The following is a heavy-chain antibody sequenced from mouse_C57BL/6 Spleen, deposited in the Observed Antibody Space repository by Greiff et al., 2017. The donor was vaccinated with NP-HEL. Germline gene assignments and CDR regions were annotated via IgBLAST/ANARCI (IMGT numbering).Heavy chain of an antibody. CDR2: ISSGGDYI. J-gene: IGHJ3*01. D-gene: IGHD1-1*01. Sequence: EVKLMESGEGLVKPGGSLKLSCAASGFTFSSYAMSWVRQTPEKRLEWVAYISSGGDYIYYADTVKGRFTISRDNARNILYLQMSSLKSEDTAMYYCTRDYYGSSGFAYWGQGTLVTVSA. CDR3: TRDYYGSSGFAY. V-gene: IGHV5-9-1*02. CDR1: GFTFSSYA.